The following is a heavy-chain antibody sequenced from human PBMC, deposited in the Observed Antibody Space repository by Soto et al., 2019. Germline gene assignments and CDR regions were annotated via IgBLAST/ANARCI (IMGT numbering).Heavy chain of an antibody. CDR2: IYYSGST. Sequence: PSETLSLTCTVSGGSISSGGYYWSWIRQHPGKGLEWIGYIYYSGSTYYNPSLKSRVTISVDTSKNQFSLKLSSVTAADTAVYYCARDCGWSGYYTGNSSDVWAQGNTVTVSS. CDR3: ARDCGWSGYYTGNSSDV. D-gene: IGHD3-3*01. V-gene: IGHV4-31*03. J-gene: IGHJ6*02. CDR1: GGSISSGGYY.